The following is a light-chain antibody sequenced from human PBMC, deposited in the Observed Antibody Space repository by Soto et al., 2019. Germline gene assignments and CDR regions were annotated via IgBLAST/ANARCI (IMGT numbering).Light chain of an antibody. J-gene: IGKJ1*01. Sequence: EIVMTQSPATLSVSPGERATLSCRASQSVSSNLAWYQQKPGQAPRILIYGASTRATGIPARFSGSGSGTEFTLNISSLQSEDFAVYYCQHYNNWARTFGQGTKVEIE. CDR3: QHYNNWART. CDR1: QSVSSN. V-gene: IGKV3-15*01. CDR2: GAS.